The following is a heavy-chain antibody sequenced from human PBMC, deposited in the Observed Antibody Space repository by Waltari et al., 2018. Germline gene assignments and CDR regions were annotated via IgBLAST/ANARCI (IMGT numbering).Heavy chain of an antibody. Sequence: QVQLVESGGGVVQPGRSLRLSCAASGFTFSSYAMHWVRQAPGKGLEWVAVISYDGSNKYYADAVKGRFTISRNNSNNTLYLQMNSLRAEDTAVYYCARGIVVVVAAPLYYWGQGTLVTVSS. CDR2: ISYDGSNK. V-gene: IGHV3-30*01. D-gene: IGHD2-15*01. J-gene: IGHJ4*02. CDR3: ARGIVVVVAAPLYY. CDR1: GFTFSSYA.